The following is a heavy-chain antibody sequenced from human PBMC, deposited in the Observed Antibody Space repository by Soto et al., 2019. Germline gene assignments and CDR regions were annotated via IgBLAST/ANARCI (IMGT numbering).Heavy chain of an antibody. CDR2: FDPEDGET. CDR1: GYTLTELS. J-gene: IGHJ4*02. Sequence: VASVKVSCKVSGYTLTELSMHWVRQAPGKGLEWTGGFDPEDGETIYAQKFQGRATMTEDTSTDTAYMELSSLRSEDTAVYYCATLLRYFDWLPDDYWGQGTLVTVSS. CDR3: ATLLRYFDWLPDDY. D-gene: IGHD3-9*01. V-gene: IGHV1-24*01.